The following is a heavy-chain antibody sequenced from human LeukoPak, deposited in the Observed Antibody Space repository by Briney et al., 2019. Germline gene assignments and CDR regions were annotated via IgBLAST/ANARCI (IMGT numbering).Heavy chain of an antibody. CDR1: GYTFTDYY. CDR2: INPNSGGT. V-gene: IGHV1-2*02. Sequence: ASVKVSCKASGYTFTDYYMNWVRQAPGQGLEWMGWINPNSGGTNDAQKFQGRVTMTRDTSISAAYMELSRLRSDDTAVYYCARDFLHVYYYDSSGYVRGAFDIWGQGTMVTVSS. CDR3: ARDFLHVYYYDSSGYVRGAFDI. J-gene: IGHJ3*02. D-gene: IGHD3-22*01.